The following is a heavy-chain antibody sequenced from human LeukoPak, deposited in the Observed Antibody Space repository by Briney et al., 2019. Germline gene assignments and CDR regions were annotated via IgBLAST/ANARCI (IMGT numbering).Heavy chain of an antibody. J-gene: IGHJ3*01. D-gene: IGHD1-26*01. V-gene: IGHV3-33*01. Sequence: GGSLRLSCAVSGFTFSAYGMHWVRQAPGKGLERVAVIGYDGSKEYYLDAVKGRFTISRDNSKNTLFLQMNSLRVDDTAVYYCARDWNGSPAYDTFDFWGQGTMVTVSS. CDR1: GFTFSAYG. CDR3: ARDWNGSPAYDTFDF. CDR2: IGYDGSKE.